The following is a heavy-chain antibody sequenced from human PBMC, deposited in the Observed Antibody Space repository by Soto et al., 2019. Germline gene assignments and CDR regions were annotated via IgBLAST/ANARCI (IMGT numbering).Heavy chain of an antibody. Sequence: SETLSLTCTVSGGSISSGGYYWSWIRQHPGKGLEWIGYIYYSGSTYYNPSLKSRVTISVDTSKNQFSLKLSSVTAADTAVYYCARGIERITMVRGVIINDAFDIWGQGTMVTVSS. CDR1: GGSISSGGYY. J-gene: IGHJ3*02. CDR2: IYYSGST. CDR3: ARGIERITMVRGVIINDAFDI. D-gene: IGHD3-10*01. V-gene: IGHV4-31*03.